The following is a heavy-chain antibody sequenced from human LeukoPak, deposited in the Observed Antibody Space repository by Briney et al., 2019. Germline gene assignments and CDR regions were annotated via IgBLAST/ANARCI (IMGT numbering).Heavy chain of an antibody. J-gene: IGHJ4*02. D-gene: IGHD2-15*01. CDR1: GFTFSSYA. V-gene: IGHV3-23*01. Sequence: GGSLRLSCAASGFTFSSYAMSWVRQAPGKGLEWVSAISGSGGSTNYADSVKGRFTISRDNSKNTLYLQMNSLRAEDTAVYYLARWSYDGVDYWGQGALVTVSS. CDR3: ARWSYDGVDY. CDR2: ISGSGGST.